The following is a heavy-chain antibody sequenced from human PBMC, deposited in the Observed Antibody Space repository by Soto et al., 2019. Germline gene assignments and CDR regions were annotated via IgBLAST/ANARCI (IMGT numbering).Heavy chain of an antibody. J-gene: IGHJ5*02. CDR2: INPSGGSK. CDR3: ARDSGTAMFGGAATQPKAGKNWFDP. Sequence: QVQLVQSGAEVKKPGASVKVSCKASGYTFTSYYMHWVRQAPGQGLEWMGIINPSGGSKSYAQKFKGRVTMTRDTSTSTVYMELSSQRSDDTAVYHCARDSGTAMFGGAATQPKAGKNWFDPWGQGTLVTVSS. D-gene: IGHD3-10*02. V-gene: IGHV1-46*01. CDR1: GYTFTSYY.